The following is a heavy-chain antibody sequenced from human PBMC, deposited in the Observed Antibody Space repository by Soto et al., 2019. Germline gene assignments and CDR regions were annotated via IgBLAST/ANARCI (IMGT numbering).Heavy chain of an antibody. D-gene: IGHD6-13*01. Sequence: GGSLRLSCAASGFTFSSYAMHWVRQAPGKGLEWVAVISYDGSNKYYADSVKGRFTISRDNSKNTLYLQMNSLRAEDTAVYYCARGGSYSSSWTRWGGAFDIWGQGTMVTVSS. CDR2: ISYDGSNK. CDR1: GFTFSSYA. V-gene: IGHV3-30-3*01. J-gene: IGHJ3*02. CDR3: ARGGSYSSSWTRWGGAFDI.